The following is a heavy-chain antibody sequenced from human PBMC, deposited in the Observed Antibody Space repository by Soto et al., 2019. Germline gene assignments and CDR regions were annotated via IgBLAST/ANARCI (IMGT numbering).Heavy chain of an antibody. Sequence: LSLTCTGSGGSLSSSTYYWSWIRQPPGKGLEWIGGIYYSGSTHYNPSLKSRVTMSVDTSKNQFSLKVTSVTAVDTAVYYCARKSSSQSWFDPWGQGILVTVSS. CDR1: GGSLSSSTYY. J-gene: IGHJ5*02. V-gene: IGHV4-39*07. CDR2: IYYSGST. CDR3: ARKSSSQSWFDP.